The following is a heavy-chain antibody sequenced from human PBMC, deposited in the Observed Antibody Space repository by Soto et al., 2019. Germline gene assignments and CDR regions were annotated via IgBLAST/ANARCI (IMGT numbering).Heavy chain of an antibody. D-gene: IGHD3-10*01. V-gene: IGHV5-10-1*01. CDR2: IDPSDSYT. CDR3: ARQVLRRERITMVRAFYYYGMDV. Sequence: GESLKISCKGSGYSFTSYWISWARQMPGKGLEWMGRIDPSDSYTNYSPSFQGHVTISADKSISTAYLQWSSLKASDTAMYYCARQVLRRERITMVRAFYYYGMDVWGQGTTVTVSS. J-gene: IGHJ6*02. CDR1: GYSFTSYW.